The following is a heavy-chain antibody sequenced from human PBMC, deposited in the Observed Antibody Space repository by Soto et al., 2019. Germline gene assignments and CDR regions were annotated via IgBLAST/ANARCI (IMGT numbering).Heavy chain of an antibody. V-gene: IGHV3-7*01. CDR2: IKQDGSEK. CDR3: ARDLGYCSGGSCYSYYMDV. CDR1: GFTFSIYW. Sequence: GGSLRLSCAASGFTFSIYWMSWVRQAPGKGLEWVANIKQDGSEKYYVDSVKGRFTISRDNAKNSLYLQMNSLRAEDTAVYYCARDLGYCSGGSCYSYYMDVWGKGTTVTVSS. J-gene: IGHJ6*03. D-gene: IGHD2-15*01.